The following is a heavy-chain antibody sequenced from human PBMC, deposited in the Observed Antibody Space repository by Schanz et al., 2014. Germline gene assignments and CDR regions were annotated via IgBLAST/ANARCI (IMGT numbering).Heavy chain of an antibody. CDR2: FIVDSGNT. Sequence: EVQLLDSGGGLVQPGGSLRLSCAASGFTFSNYAMSWVRQAPGKGLEWVSGFIVDSGNTYYAGSVKGRFSISRDYSKNTLYLQMNSLRADDTAVYFCARAHGNNWYGKGLDYWGQGTQVTVSS. CDR1: GFTFSNYA. D-gene: IGHD1-1*01. CDR3: ARAHGNNWYGKGLDY. J-gene: IGHJ4*02. V-gene: IGHV3-23*01.